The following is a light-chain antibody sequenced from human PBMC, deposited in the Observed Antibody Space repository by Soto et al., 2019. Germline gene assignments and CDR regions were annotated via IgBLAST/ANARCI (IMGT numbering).Light chain of an antibody. V-gene: IGKV3-20*01. J-gene: IGKJ5*01. CDR1: QSVTSTY. CDR3: QQYVSPPIT. Sequence: EIVLTQSPGTLSLSPGERATLSCRASQSVTSTYLGWYQQKPGQAPSLLIYGASSRATGIPDRFSGSGSGTDFTLTIRRLEPEDFAVYYCQQYVSPPITFGQGTRLGIK. CDR2: GAS.